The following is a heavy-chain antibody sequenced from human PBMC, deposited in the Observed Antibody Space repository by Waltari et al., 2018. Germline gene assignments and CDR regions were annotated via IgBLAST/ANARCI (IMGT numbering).Heavy chain of an antibody. CDR3: ASSRIAVAGTGY. Sequence: QVQLQESGPGLVKPSETLSLTCAVSGYSISSGYYWGWIRQPPGKGLEWIGSIYHSGSTYYNPSLKSRVTRSVDTSKNQFSLKLSSVTAADTAVYYCASSRIAVAGTGYWGQGTLVTVSS. CDR1: GYSISSGYY. J-gene: IGHJ4*02. V-gene: IGHV4-38-2*01. D-gene: IGHD6-19*01. CDR2: IYHSGST.